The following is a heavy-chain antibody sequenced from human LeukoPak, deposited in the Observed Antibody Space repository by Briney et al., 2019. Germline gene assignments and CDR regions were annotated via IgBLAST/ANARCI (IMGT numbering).Heavy chain of an antibody. Sequence: ASVKVSCKASGYTFSNYYVHWVRQAPGQGLEWMGVINPSGGSTNYAQKFQGRVTMTRDTSTSTVYMEMSSLRSEDTAVYYCARGSRSYSLKGPFDYWGQGTLVTVSS. J-gene: IGHJ4*02. CDR2: INPSGGST. V-gene: IGHV1-46*01. CDR3: ARGSRSYSLKGPFDY. D-gene: IGHD3-10*01. CDR1: GYTFSNYY.